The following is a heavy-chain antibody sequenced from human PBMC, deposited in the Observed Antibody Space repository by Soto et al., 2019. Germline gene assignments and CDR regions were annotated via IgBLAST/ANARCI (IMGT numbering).Heavy chain of an antibody. D-gene: IGHD5-12*01. Sequence: QVQLVESGGGVVQPGRSLRLSCAASGFTFSSNGMHWVRQAPGKGLEWVAVIWYDGSNKYYADSVKGRFTISRDNSKNTLYLQMNSLRAEDTAVYYCARDRDPVVATYYFDYWGQGTLVTVSS. J-gene: IGHJ4*02. CDR1: GFTFSSNG. CDR2: IWYDGSNK. V-gene: IGHV3-33*01. CDR3: ARDRDPVVATYYFDY.